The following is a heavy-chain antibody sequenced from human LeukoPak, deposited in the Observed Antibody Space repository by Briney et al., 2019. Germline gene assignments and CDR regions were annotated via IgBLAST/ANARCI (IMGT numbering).Heavy chain of an antibody. D-gene: IGHD6-13*01. Sequence: SGGSLRFSCAASGFTFISYVMTWVRQAPGKGLEWVSAISGSGGRTYYADSAKGRFTISRDNSKNTLYLQLNSLRAEDTAVYYCARLRVEAVGTGYFQHWGQGTLVTVSS. CDR2: ISGSGGRT. CDR3: ARLRVEAVGTGYFQH. V-gene: IGHV3-23*01. CDR1: GFTFISYV. J-gene: IGHJ1*01.